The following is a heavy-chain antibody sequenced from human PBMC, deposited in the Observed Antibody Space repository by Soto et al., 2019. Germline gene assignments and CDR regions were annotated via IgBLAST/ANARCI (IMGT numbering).Heavy chain of an antibody. Sequence: QVQLMQSGAEVKKPGASVKVSCKASGDTFTDYYIHWVRQAPGQGLEWMGTVNPSGGHTTYAQHLLGRVTMTRDTSTSTLYLELTSLTSDDTAIYYCARGGHVGVVTAALDYWGQGTLVTVSS. CDR2: VNPSGGHT. D-gene: IGHD2-21*02. V-gene: IGHV1-46*04. CDR1: GDTFTDYY. CDR3: ARGGHVGVVTAALDY. J-gene: IGHJ4*02.